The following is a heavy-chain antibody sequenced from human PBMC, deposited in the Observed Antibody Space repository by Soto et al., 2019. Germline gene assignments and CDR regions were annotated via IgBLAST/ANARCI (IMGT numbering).Heavy chain of an antibody. Sequence: SETLSLTCTVSGGSISSGGYYWSWIRQHPGKGLEWIGYIYYSGSTYYNPSLKSPVTISVDTSKNQLSLKLSSVTAADTAVYYCARSRRSYCSSTSCSHGMDVWGQGITVIVSS. D-gene: IGHD2-2*01. CDR2: IYYSGST. CDR1: GGSISSGGYY. CDR3: ARSRRSYCSSTSCSHGMDV. V-gene: IGHV4-31*01. J-gene: IGHJ6*02.